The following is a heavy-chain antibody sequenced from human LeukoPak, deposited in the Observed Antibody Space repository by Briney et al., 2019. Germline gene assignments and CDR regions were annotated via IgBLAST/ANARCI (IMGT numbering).Heavy chain of an antibody. CDR3: ARLPFWSGYPDY. Sequence: SETLSLTCTVSGGSISSYYWSWIRQPPGKGLEWIGYICYSGSTNYNPSLKSRVTISVDTSKNQFSLKLSSVTAADTAVYYCARLPFWSGYPDYWGQGTLVTVSS. V-gene: IGHV4-59*08. J-gene: IGHJ4*02. CDR1: GGSISSYY. D-gene: IGHD3-3*01. CDR2: ICYSGST.